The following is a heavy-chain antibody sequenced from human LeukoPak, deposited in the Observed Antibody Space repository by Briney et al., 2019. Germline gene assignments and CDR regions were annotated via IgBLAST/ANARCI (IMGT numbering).Heavy chain of an antibody. Sequence: PGGSLRLSCAASGFTFSSYSMNWVRQAPGKGLEWVSSISSSSSYIYYADSVKGRFTISRDNAKNSLYLQMNSLRAEDTAVYYCARDRATTDYYYGMDVWAKGPRSPSP. D-gene: IGHD4-17*01. CDR2: ISSSSSYI. CDR1: GFTFSSYS. V-gene: IGHV3-21*01. CDR3: ARDRATTDYYYGMDV. J-gene: IGHJ6*02.